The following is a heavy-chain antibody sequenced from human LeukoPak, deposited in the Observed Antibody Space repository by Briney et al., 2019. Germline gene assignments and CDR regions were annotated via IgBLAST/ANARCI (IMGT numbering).Heavy chain of an antibody. Sequence: SETLSPICSVSGVSITDYYWNWIRQPAGKGQEWIGRVSASGTANYNPSLKSRVTLSVDTAQNQSSLKLTSVTGADTAVYYCAREDVVVFAFDLWGQGTKVTVSS. D-gene: IGHD3-22*01. CDR1: GVSITDYY. CDR3: AREDVVVFAFDL. J-gene: IGHJ3*01. CDR2: VSASGTA. V-gene: IGHV4-4*07.